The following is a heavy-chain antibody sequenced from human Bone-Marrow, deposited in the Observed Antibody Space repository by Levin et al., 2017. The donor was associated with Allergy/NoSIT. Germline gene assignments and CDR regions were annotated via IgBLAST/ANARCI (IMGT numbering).Heavy chain of an antibody. CDR2: INPSGGST. CDR3: ARDRSGYDSNRYYYYYGMDV. V-gene: IGHV1-46*01. J-gene: IGHJ6*02. Sequence: GESLKISCKASGYTFTSYYMHWVRQAPGQGLEWMGIINPSGGSTSYAQKFQGRVTMTRDTSTSTVYMELSSLRSEDTAVYYCARDRSGYDSNRYYYYYGMDVWGQGTTVTVSS. D-gene: IGHD5-12*01. CDR1: GYTFTSYY.